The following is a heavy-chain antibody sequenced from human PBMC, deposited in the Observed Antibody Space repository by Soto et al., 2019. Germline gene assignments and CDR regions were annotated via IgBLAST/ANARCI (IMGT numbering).Heavy chain of an antibody. CDR1: GGSISSYY. D-gene: IGHD5-18*01. CDR3: ARDGGRDSYGFYYYYYGMDV. Sequence: SETLSLTCTVSGGSISSYYWSWIRQPPGKGLEWIGYIYYSGSTNYNPSLKSRVTISVDTSKNQFSLKLSSVTAADTAVYYCARDGGRDSYGFYYYYYGMDVWGQGTTVTSP. V-gene: IGHV4-59*01. J-gene: IGHJ6*02. CDR2: IYYSGST.